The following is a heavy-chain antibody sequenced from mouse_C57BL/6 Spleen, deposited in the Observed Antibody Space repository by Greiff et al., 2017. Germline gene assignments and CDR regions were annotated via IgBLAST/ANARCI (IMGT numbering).Heavy chain of an antibody. Sequence: EVKLQESGGGLVKPGGSLKLSCAASGFTFSSYAMSWVRQTPEKRLEWVATISDGGSYTYYPDNVKGRFTISRDNAKNNLYLQMSHLKSEDTAMYYCARYYSGSSYYFDYGGQGTTLTVSS. J-gene: IGHJ2*01. V-gene: IGHV5-4*03. CDR2: ISDGGSYT. CDR3: ARYYSGSSYYFDY. D-gene: IGHD1-1*01. CDR1: GFTFSSYA.